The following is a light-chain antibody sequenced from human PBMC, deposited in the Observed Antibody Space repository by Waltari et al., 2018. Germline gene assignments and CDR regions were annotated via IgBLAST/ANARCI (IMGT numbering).Light chain of an antibody. CDR1: QSVGSN. V-gene: IGKV3-15*01. CDR3: QQSYTTPFT. CDR2: AAS. Sequence: DIVMTQSPATLSVSPGERATLSCRASQSVGSNLAWYQQKPGQALRLLIFAASRRATGIPARFSGSGSGTEFTLTIGSLQSEDFAVYYCQQSYTTPFTFGPGTKVDLK. J-gene: IGKJ3*01.